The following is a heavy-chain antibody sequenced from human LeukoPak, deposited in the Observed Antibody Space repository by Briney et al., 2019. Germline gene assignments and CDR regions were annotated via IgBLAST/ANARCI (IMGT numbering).Heavy chain of an antibody. CDR1: GFTFSSYS. CDR3: ARDPPVEYRFYGMDV. J-gene: IGHJ6*02. CDR2: ISSSSSTI. V-gene: IGHV3-48*04. D-gene: IGHD2/OR15-2a*01. Sequence: PGGSLRLSCAASGFTFSSYSMNWVRQAPGKGLEWVSYISSSSSTIYYADSVKGRFTISRDNAKNSLYLQMNSLRAEDTAVYYCARDPPVEYRFYGMDVWGQGTTVTVSS.